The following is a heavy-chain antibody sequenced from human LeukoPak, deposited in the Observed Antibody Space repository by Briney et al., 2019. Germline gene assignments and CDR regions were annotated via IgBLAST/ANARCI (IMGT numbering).Heavy chain of an antibody. V-gene: IGHV4-31*03. J-gene: IGHJ4*02. CDR1: GGSISSGGYY. D-gene: IGHD3-22*01. CDR2: IYYSGST. Sequence: SETLSLTCTVSGGSISSGGYYWSWIRQHPGKGLEWIGYIYYSGSTYYNPSLKSRVTISVDTSKNQFSLKLSSVSAADTAVYYCARDGYYDSSGKGFDYWGQGTLVTVSS. CDR3: ARDGYYDSSGKGFDY.